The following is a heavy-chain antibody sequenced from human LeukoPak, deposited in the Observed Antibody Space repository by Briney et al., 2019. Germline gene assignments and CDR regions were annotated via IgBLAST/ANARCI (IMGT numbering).Heavy chain of an antibody. V-gene: IGHV4-59*01. J-gene: IGHJ4*02. D-gene: IGHD5-24*01. CDR3: ARVSEMAKWKNYFDY. CDR2: IYYSGST. Sequence: PSETLSLTCTVSGGSISSYYWSWIRQPPGKGLEWIGYIYYSGSTNYNPSLKSRVTISVDTSKNQFSLKLSSVTAADTAVYYCARVSEMAKWKNYFDYWGQGTLVTVSS. CDR1: GGSISSYY.